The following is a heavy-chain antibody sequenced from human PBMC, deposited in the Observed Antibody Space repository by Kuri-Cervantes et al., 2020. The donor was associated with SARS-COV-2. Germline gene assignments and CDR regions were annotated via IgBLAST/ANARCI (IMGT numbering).Heavy chain of an antibody. Sequence: LALTCAASGFTFSGHWIHWVRQAPGKGLVWVSRINPDGSYTNNADSVKGRFTLSRDNAKNMLFLQMNSLRAEDTAVYYCARDRIAARPGWFDPWGQGTLVTVSS. D-gene: IGHD6-6*01. CDR2: INPDGSYT. CDR3: ARDRIAARPGWFDP. V-gene: IGHV3-74*01. CDR1: GFTFSGHW. J-gene: IGHJ5*02.